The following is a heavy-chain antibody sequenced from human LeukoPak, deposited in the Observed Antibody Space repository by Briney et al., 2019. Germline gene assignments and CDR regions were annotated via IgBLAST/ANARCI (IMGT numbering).Heavy chain of an antibody. V-gene: IGHV1-69*13. J-gene: IGHJ4*02. CDR2: IIPILGTA. CDR3: ARAPTHSGYDPYYFDY. CDR1: GGTFSSYA. D-gene: IGHD5-12*01. Sequence: SVKVSCKASGGTFSSYAISWVRQAPGQGLEWMGGIIPILGTANYAQKFQGRVTITADGSTSTAYMELSSLRSEDTAVYYCARAPTHSGYDPYYFDYWGQGTLVTVSS.